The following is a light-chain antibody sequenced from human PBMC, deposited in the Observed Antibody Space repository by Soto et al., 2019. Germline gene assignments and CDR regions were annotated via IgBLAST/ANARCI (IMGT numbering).Light chain of an antibody. CDR1: QSISSY. Sequence: DIQMTQSPSSLSASVGDRVTITCRASQSISSYLNWYQQKPGKAPKLLIYAASSLQSGVPSRFSGSGSGTDFTLTISSLQPEDFATYYCQQYKSYPWTFGQGTKVDLK. J-gene: IGKJ1*01. V-gene: IGKV1-39*01. CDR3: QQYKSYPWT. CDR2: AAS.